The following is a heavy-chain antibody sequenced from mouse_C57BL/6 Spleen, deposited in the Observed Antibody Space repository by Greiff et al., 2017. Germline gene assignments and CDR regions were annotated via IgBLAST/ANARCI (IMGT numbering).Heavy chain of an antibody. V-gene: IGHV5-4*01. D-gene: IGHD1-1*01. Sequence: LVESGGGLVKPGGSLKLSCAASGFTFSSYAMSWVRQTPEKRLEWVATISDGGSYTYYPDNVKGRFTISRDNAKNNLYLQMSHLKSEDTAMYYCERDYGSSYGYFEVWGTGTTVTVSS. CDR1: GFTFSSYA. J-gene: IGHJ1*03. CDR2: ISDGGSYT. CDR3: ERDYGSSYGYFEV.